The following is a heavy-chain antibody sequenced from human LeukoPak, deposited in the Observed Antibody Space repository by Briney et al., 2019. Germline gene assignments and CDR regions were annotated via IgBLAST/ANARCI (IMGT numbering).Heavy chain of an antibody. Sequence: ASVTVSCTASGGTFSSYAISWVRQAPGQGLEWMGGIIPIFGTANYAQKFQGRVTITADESTSTAYMELSSLRSEDTAVYYCARDLGTGSSSGDYWGQGTLVTVSS. D-gene: IGHD6-6*01. CDR3: ARDLGTGSSSGDY. CDR1: GGTFSSYA. V-gene: IGHV1-69*13. J-gene: IGHJ4*02. CDR2: IIPIFGTA.